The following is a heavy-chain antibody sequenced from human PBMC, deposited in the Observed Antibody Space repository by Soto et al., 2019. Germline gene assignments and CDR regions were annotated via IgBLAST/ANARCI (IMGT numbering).Heavy chain of an antibody. V-gene: IGHV4-59*01. Sequence: SETLSLTCTVSGGSISSYYLSWIRQPPRKGLEWIGYIHYSGSTNYNPSLKSRVTISVDTSKNQFSLKLSSVTAADTAVYYCAREIAAAGTSWFDPWGQGTLVTVSS. J-gene: IGHJ5*02. CDR3: AREIAAAGTSWFDP. D-gene: IGHD6-13*01. CDR1: GGSISSYY. CDR2: IHYSGST.